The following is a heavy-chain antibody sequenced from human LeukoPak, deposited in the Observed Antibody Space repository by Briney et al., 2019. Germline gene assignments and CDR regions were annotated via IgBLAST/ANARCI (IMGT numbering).Heavy chain of an antibody. CDR3: ARDRGYSYGCDWFDP. V-gene: IGHV3-48*03. D-gene: IGHD5-18*01. CDR1: GFTFSNYA. Sequence: GGSLRLSCAASGFTFSNYAMNWVRQAPGKGLEWVSYISSSGSTIYYADSVKGRFTISRDNAKNSLYLQMNSLRAEDTAVYYCARDRGYSYGCDWFDPWGQGTLVTVSS. J-gene: IGHJ5*02. CDR2: ISSSGSTI.